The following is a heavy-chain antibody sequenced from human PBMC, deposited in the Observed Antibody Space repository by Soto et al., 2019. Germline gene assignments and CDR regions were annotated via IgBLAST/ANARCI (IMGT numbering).Heavy chain of an antibody. Sequence: EVQLVESGGGLVQPGGSLRLSCAASGFTVSNNYMSWVRQAPGKGLEWVSVIYSGGSGSTYYADSVKGRFTISRDISKNTVYIQMNSLRAEDTAVYYCARDGSSRPTEYWGQGTLVTVSS. CDR2: IYSGGSGST. D-gene: IGHD3-10*01. J-gene: IGHJ4*02. CDR1: GFTVSNNY. V-gene: IGHV3-66*01. CDR3: ARDGSSRPTEY.